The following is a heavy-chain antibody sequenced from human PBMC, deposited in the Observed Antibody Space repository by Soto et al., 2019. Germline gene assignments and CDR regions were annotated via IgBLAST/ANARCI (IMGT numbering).Heavy chain of an antibody. V-gene: IGHV3-23*01. CDR1: GFTFSSYS. CDR2: FRTGCDDGTT. D-gene: IGHD3-10*01. Sequence: EVQLLESVGGLVQPGGSLRLSCAASGFTFSSYSMSWVRQAPGKGLEWVSGFRTGCDDGTTYYAYSVKGRFTISRDNSKNTLFLQMTSLRVEDTAIYYCAKKVNSGPGSQYFDYWGQGTLVTVSS. CDR3: AKKVNSGPGSQYFDY. J-gene: IGHJ4*02.